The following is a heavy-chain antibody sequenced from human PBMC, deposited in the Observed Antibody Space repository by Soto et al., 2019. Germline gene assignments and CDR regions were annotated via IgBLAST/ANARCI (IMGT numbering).Heavy chain of an antibody. J-gene: IGHJ4*02. V-gene: IGHV3-30*18. CDR3: AKEGRSSSFDY. D-gene: IGHD6-6*01. Sequence: GGSLRLSCAASGFTFSSYGMHWVSQAPGKGLEWVAVISYDGSNKYYADSVKGRFTISRDNSKNTLYLQMNSLRAEDTAVYYCAKEGRSSSFDYWGQGTLVTVSS. CDR1: GFTFSSYG. CDR2: ISYDGSNK.